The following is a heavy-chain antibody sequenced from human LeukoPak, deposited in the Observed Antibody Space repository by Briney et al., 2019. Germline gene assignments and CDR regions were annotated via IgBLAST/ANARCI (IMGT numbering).Heavy chain of an antibody. CDR3: ARDSERRASLDY. J-gene: IGHJ4*02. CDR2: VSYDGNNE. Sequence: GGSLRLSCAASRFTFSPYAMHWLRQAPGKGLEWVAFVSYDGNNEYYADSVKGRFTISRDNSKNTLYLQMNSLRAEDTAVYYCARDSERRASLDYWGQGTLVTVSS. D-gene: IGHD1-1*01. V-gene: IGHV3-30*04. CDR1: RFTFSPYA.